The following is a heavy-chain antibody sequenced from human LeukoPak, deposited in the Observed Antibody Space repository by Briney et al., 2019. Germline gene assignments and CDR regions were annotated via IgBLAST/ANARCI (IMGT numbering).Heavy chain of an antibody. D-gene: IGHD2/OR15-2a*01. CDR3: AKDTRMSYYYYGMDV. Sequence: GGSLRLSCAASGFTFDDYARHWVQQAPGKGLEWVSGISWNSGSIGYADSVKGRFTISRDNAKNSLYLQMNSLRAEDTALYYCAKDTRMSYYYYGMDVWGQGTTVTVSS. CDR1: GFTFDDYA. V-gene: IGHV3-9*01. CDR2: ISWNSGSI. J-gene: IGHJ6*02.